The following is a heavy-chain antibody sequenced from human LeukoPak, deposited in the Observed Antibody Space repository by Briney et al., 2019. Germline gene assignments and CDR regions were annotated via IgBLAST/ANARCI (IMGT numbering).Heavy chain of an antibody. CDR2: ISGSGGST. Sequence: GGSLRLSCAASGFTFSSYAMSWVRQAPGRGLEWVSSISGSGGSTYYADSVKGRFTISRDSSKNTLYLQMNSLRAEDTAIYFCAKDLLGPMIEYYFVYWGQGTLVTVSS. J-gene: IGHJ4*02. CDR3: AKDLLGPMIEYYFVY. CDR1: GFTFSSYA. D-gene: IGHD3-22*01. V-gene: IGHV3-23*01.